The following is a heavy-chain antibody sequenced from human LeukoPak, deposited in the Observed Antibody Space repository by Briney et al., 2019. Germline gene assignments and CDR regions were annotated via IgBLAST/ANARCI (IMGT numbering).Heavy chain of an antibody. J-gene: IGHJ6*03. Sequence: SETLSLTCAVYGGSFSGYYWSWIRQPPGKGLEWIGEINHSGSTNYNPSLKSRVTISVDTSKNQFSLKLSSVTAADTAAYYCARQRWGYYGSGSYDYYYYMDVWGKGTTVTISS. CDR3: ARQRWGYYGSGSYDYYYYMDV. CDR1: GGSFSGYY. CDR2: INHSGST. V-gene: IGHV4-34*01. D-gene: IGHD3-10*01.